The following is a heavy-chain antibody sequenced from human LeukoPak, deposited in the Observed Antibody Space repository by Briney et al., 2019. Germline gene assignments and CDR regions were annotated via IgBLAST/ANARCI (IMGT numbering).Heavy chain of an antibody. CDR2: IRSKANNDAT. CDR3: AGGGGPFDY. J-gene: IGHJ4*02. CDR1: GFTFSGSA. Sequence: PGGSLRLSCAASGFTFSGSAMHWVRQASGKGLEWVGRIRSKANNDATAYAASVKGRFTISRDNARNSVSLQMNSLRAEDTAVYYCAGGGGPFDYWGQGTLVTVSS. D-gene: IGHD3-16*01. V-gene: IGHV3-73*01.